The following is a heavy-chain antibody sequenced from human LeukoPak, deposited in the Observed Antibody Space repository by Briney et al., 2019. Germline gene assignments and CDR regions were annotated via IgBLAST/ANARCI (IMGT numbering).Heavy chain of an antibody. CDR2: INHSGST. CDR3: ARGPGGSYRSGLGRRLYYFDY. V-gene: IGHV4-34*01. D-gene: IGHD3-16*02. J-gene: IGHJ4*02. CDR1: GVSFSGYY. Sequence: PSETLSLTCAVYGVSFSGYYWSWIRQPPGKGLEWIGEINHSGSTNYNPSLKSRVTISVDTSKNQFSLKLSSVTAADTAVYYCARGPGGSYRSGLGRRLYYFDYWGQGTLVTVSS.